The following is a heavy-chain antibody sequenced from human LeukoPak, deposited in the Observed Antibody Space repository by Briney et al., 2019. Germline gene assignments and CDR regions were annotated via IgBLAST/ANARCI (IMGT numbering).Heavy chain of an antibody. D-gene: IGHD1-26*01. J-gene: IGHJ4*02. V-gene: IGHV1-18*01. CDR2: ISAHNGHT. CDR1: GYTFTSSG. CDR3: ARDYVPAWELLPKVVPSFDY. Sequence: ASQKVSCKASGYTFTSSGISWVRQTPGQALECMGWISAHNGHTNYAQKLQGRVTMTTDTSTSTAYMELRSLRSDDTAVYYCARDYVPAWELLPKVVPSFDYWGQGTLVTVSS.